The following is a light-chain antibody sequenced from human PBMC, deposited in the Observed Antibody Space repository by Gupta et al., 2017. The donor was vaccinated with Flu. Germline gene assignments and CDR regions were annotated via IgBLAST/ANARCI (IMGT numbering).Light chain of an antibody. CDR2: WAS. Sequence: DIVMTQSPDSLAVSLGERATINCKSSQSVLYNSNNKNYLSWYQQKPGQPPKLLIYWASTRESGVPDRFSGSGSGTDFTLTISSLHAEDVAVYYCQQYDTTPYSFGQGTKLEIK. CDR1: QSVLYNSNNKNY. CDR3: QQYDTTPYS. J-gene: IGKJ2*03. V-gene: IGKV4-1*01.